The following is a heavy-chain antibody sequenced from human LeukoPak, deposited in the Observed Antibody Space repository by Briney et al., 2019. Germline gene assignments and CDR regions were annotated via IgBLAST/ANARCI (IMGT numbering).Heavy chain of an antibody. CDR2: IRYDGTNK. J-gene: IGHJ4*02. CDR3: AKDMGRRSIAVDGPKYRSAWYLDY. V-gene: IGHV3-30*02. D-gene: IGHD6-13*01. Sequence: GGSLRLSCAASGFTFSNAWMSWVRQAPGKGLEWVAFIRYDGTNKYYADSVKGRFTISRDNSKNTLYLQMNSLRAEDTAMYYCAKDMGRRSIAVDGPKYRSAWYLDYWGQGTLVTVSS. CDR1: GFTFSNAW.